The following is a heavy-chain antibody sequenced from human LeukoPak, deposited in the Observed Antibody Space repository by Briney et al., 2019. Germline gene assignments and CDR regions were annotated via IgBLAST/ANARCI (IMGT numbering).Heavy chain of an antibody. CDR2: ISESGSTT. CDR3: VRDYYGPGREYWDH. D-gene: IGHD3-10*01. V-gene: IGHV3-48*03. CDR1: GFTFSRHE. Sequence: GGSLRLSCAASGFTFSRHEMIWVRQAPGKGLEWVAFISESGSTTRYADSVKGRVTISRDNAENSLSLQMNGLTVEDAAVYHCVRDYYGPGREYWDHWGQGTLVTVSS. J-gene: IGHJ4*02.